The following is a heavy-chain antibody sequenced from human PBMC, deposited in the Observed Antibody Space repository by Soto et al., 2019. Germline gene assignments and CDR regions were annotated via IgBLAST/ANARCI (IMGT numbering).Heavy chain of an antibody. Sequence: SETLSLTCAVYGGYISSYYWSWIRQPPGKGLEWIGDIYYSGSTNYNPSLKSRVTISVDTSENQFSLKLSSVTAADTAVYYCARVYGDEYYFDYWGQGTLVTVSS. CDR2: IYYSGST. J-gene: IGHJ4*02. D-gene: IGHD4-17*01. CDR1: GGYISSYY. V-gene: IGHV4-59*01. CDR3: ARVYGDEYYFDY.